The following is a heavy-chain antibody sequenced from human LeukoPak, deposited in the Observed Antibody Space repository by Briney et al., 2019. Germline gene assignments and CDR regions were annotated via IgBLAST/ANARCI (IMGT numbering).Heavy chain of an antibody. V-gene: IGHV3-23*01. CDR1: GFTFSSYS. Sequence: RAGGSLRLSCAASGFTFSSYSMTWVRQAPGKGLEWVSSISDSGAGTYYTDSVKGRFAISRDNSKSTLYLQMDGLRPEDTAVYYCAKGSSSSNYYYGMDVWGQGTTVTVSS. CDR2: ISDSGAGT. D-gene: IGHD6-6*01. CDR3: AKGSSSSNYYYGMDV. J-gene: IGHJ6*02.